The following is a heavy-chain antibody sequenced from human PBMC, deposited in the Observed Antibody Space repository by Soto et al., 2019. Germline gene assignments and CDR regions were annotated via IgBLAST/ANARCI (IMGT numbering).Heavy chain of an antibody. CDR1: GFTFSSYA. V-gene: IGHV3-30-3*01. J-gene: IGHJ5*02. Sequence: GSLRLSCAASGFTFSSYAMHWVRQAPGKGLEWVAVISYDGSNKYYADSVKGRFTISRDNSKNPFYLQMKSLRAEDTAVFYCAKDRSGTHIAVAGLWFDPWGQGTLVTVSS. D-gene: IGHD6-19*01. CDR2: ISYDGSNK. CDR3: AKDRSGTHIAVAGLWFDP.